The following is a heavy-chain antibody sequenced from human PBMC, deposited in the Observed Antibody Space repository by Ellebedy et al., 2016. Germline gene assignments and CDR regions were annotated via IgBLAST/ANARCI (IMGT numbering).Heavy chain of an antibody. Sequence: SETLSLXCAVSSVSISSGNWWNCVRQPPGKGLEWLGEIFHSGTTNYNPSLKSRITISLDTSKNQFSLNLSSVTAADTAVYYCARLEGFWGGYYNYYMDVWGQGTTVTVSS. J-gene: IGHJ6*03. D-gene: IGHD3-3*01. CDR2: IFHSGTT. CDR1: SVSISSGNW. V-gene: IGHV4-4*02. CDR3: ARLEGFWGGYYNYYMDV.